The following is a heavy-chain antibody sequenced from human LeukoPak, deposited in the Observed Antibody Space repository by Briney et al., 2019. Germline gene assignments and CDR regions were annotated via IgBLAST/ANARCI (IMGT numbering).Heavy chain of an antibody. CDR2: IYHSGST. V-gene: IGHV4-38-2*02. J-gene: IGHJ2*01. D-gene: IGHD3-9*01. Sequence: SETLSLTCTVSGYSISSGYYWGWIRQPPGKGLEWIGSIYHSGSTYYNPSLKSRVTISVDTSKNQFSLKLSSVTAADTAVYYCARDNRYYDILTDLNWYFDLWGRGTLVTVSS. CDR1: GYSISSGYY. CDR3: ARDNRYYDILTDLNWYFDL.